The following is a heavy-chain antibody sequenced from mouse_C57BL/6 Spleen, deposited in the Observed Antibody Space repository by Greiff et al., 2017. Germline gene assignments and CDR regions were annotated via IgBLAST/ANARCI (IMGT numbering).Heavy chain of an antibody. Sequence: VQLKQSGPELVKPGASVKMSCKASGYTFTSYNMPWVKQRPVQSLELIGYINPNNGCTNYNQKFKGKATLTVNKSSSTAYMQLLSLTSEESAVYYCARVGSGEERSFDYWGQGTTLTVSS. CDR1: GYTFTSYN. CDR2: INPNNGCT. CDR3: ARVGSGEERSFDY. D-gene: IGHD1-1*01. V-gene: IGHV1-22*01. J-gene: IGHJ2*01.